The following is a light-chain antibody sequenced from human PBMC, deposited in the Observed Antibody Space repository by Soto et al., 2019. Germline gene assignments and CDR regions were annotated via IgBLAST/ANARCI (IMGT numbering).Light chain of an antibody. CDR1: SSNIGAGFD. CDR2: GNN. Sequence: QAVVTQPPSVSGALGQRVTISCTGSSSNIGAGFDVNWYQQLPGTAPKLLIYGNNNRPSGVPDRISGSKSDTSASLAITGLQAEDEADYYCQSYDNSLSARVFGGGTKVTVL. V-gene: IGLV1-40*01. J-gene: IGLJ2*01. CDR3: QSYDNSLSARV.